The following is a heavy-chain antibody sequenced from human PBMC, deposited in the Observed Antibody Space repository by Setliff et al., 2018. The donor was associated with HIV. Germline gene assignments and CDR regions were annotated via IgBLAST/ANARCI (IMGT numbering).Heavy chain of an antibody. Sequence: GESLKISCKGSGYSFTSYWIGWVRQMSGKGLEWMGIIYPGDSDTRYSPSFQGQVTFSADKSISAVYLQWDSLKASDSAIYYCARAPRSPLRWRDNLLSSSSFFMDVWGKGTTVTVS. V-gene: IGHV5-51*01. CDR3: ARAPRSPLRWRDNLLSSSSFFMDV. J-gene: IGHJ6*03. CDR1: GYSFTSYW. D-gene: IGHD2-21*01. CDR2: IYPGDSDT.